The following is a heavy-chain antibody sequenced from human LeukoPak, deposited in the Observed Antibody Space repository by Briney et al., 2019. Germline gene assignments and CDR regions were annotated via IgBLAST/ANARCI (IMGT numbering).Heavy chain of an antibody. CDR1: GYTFTISG. CDR2: ISAYNGNT. Sequence: GASVKVSCKASGYTFTISGSGWGGKPLGQGLGWWGWISAYNGNTNYAQKLQGRVTMTTDTSTSTAYMELRSLRSDDTAVYYCARGKVGATQFVPWGQGTLVTVSS. V-gene: IGHV1-18*01. D-gene: IGHD1-26*01. CDR3: ARGKVGATQFVP. J-gene: IGHJ5*02.